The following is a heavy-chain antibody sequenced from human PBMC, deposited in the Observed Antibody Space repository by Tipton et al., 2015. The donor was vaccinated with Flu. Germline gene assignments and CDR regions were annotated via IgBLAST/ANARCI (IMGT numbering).Heavy chain of an antibody. D-gene: IGHD2-8*02. CDR3: ATRWGIANTFDFRYGVDV. CDR1: GFDFSTCG. J-gene: IGHJ6*02. V-gene: IGHV3-30*03. Sequence: SLRLSCVASGFDFSTCGMHWVRQAPGKGLEWVALISPDGRDKYYVSSVRGRFTISRDNFKNTLYLQVISLRPEDTAVYFCATRWGIANTFDFRYGVDVWGRGTTVTVSS. CDR2: ISPDGRDK.